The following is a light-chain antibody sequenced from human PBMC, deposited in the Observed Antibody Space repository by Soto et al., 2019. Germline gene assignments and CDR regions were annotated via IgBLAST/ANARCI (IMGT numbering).Light chain of an antibody. V-gene: IGKV3-20*01. J-gene: IGKJ4*01. Sequence: EIVLTQSPGTLSLSPGERATLSCRASQSVSSNYLAWYQQKPGQAPRLLIFGASSGATSIPDRFSGSGSGTAFTLTISRLEPEDFAVYYCQQYGSSSLTFGGGTKVEIK. CDR2: GAS. CDR3: QQYGSSSLT. CDR1: QSVSSNY.